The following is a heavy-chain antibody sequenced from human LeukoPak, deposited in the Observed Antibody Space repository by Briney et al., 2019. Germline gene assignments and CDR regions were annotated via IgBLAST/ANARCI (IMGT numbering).Heavy chain of an antibody. CDR1: GGSFSGYY. CDR3: ARHSSGWSNWFDP. D-gene: IGHD6-19*01. CDR2: INHSGST. V-gene: IGHV4-34*01. Sequence: SETLSLTCAVYGGSFSGYYWSWIRQPPGKGLEWIGEINHSGSTNYNPSLKSRVTISVDTSKNQFSLKLSSVTAADTAVYYCARHSSGWSNWFDPWGQGTLVTVSS. J-gene: IGHJ5*02.